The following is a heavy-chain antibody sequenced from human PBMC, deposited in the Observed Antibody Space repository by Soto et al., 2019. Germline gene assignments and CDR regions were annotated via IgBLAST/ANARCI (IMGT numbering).Heavy chain of an antibody. V-gene: IGHV5-51*01. J-gene: IGHJ3*02. CDR2: IYPGDSDT. Sequence: ASVKVSCKASGYTFTSYAMHWVRQAPGQRLERMGIIYPGDSDTRYSPSFQGKVTISADKSISTAYLQWSSLKASDTAMYYCARLKRVYGGKPGGAFDIWGQGTMVTVSS. CDR1: GYTFTSYA. D-gene: IGHD4-17*01. CDR3: ARLKRVYGGKPGGAFDI.